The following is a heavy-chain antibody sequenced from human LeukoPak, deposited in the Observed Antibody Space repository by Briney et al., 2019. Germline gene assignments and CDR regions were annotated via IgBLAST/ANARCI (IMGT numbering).Heavy chain of an antibody. D-gene: IGHD4-17*01. CDR2: IWYDGSNK. J-gene: IGHJ6*02. Sequence: PGGSLRLSCAASGFTFSSYGMHWVRQAPGKGLEWVAVIWYDGSNKHYADSVRGRFTISRDSSKNTLYLQMNSLRAEDTAVYYCARKRGSGDYEYYYHDMDVWGQGTTVTVSS. CDR3: ARKRGSGDYEYYYHDMDV. V-gene: IGHV3-33*01. CDR1: GFTFSSYG.